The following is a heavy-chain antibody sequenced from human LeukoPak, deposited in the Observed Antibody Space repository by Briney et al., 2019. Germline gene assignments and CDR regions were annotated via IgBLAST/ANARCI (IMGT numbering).Heavy chain of an antibody. CDR2: IIPIFGTA. J-gene: IGHJ4*02. CDR3: ATTISSSWFEPSDY. D-gene: IGHD6-13*01. CDR1: GGTFISYA. V-gene: IGHV1-69*05. Sequence: ASVKVSCKASGGTFISYAISWVRQAPGQGLEWMGGIIPIFGTANYAQKFQGRGTITTDESTSTAYMELSSLRSEDTAVYYCATTISSSWFEPSDYWGQGTLVTVSS.